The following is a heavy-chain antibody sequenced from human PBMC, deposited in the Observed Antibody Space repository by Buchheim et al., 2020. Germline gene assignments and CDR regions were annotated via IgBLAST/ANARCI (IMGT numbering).Heavy chain of an antibody. D-gene: IGHD6-13*01. J-gene: IGHJ6*02. Sequence: EVQLVETGGGLIQPGGSLRLSCAASGFTVSNNYMTWVRQAPGKGLEWVSVIYSGDSTQYADSVKGRFTISRDNSKNTLYLQMNSLRAEDTAVYYCAKVSSSWDYYYYGMDVWGQGTT. CDR2: IYSGDST. V-gene: IGHV3-53*02. CDR3: AKVSSSWDYYYYGMDV. CDR1: GFTVSNNY.